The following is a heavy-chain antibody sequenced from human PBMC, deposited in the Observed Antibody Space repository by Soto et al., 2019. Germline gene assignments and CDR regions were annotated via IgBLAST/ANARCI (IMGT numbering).Heavy chain of an antibody. Sequence: QVQHVQSGAEVKKPGASVKVSCKASGYTFTNYAIHWVRQAPGQRLEWMGWINAGNGNTKYSQKFQGRVTITRDTSASTAYMELSSLRSEDTAVYYCARGGSLYWYFDLWGRGTLVTVSS. J-gene: IGHJ2*01. CDR3: ARGGSLYWYFDL. V-gene: IGHV1-3*01. CDR2: INAGNGNT. CDR1: GYTFTNYA. D-gene: IGHD1-26*01.